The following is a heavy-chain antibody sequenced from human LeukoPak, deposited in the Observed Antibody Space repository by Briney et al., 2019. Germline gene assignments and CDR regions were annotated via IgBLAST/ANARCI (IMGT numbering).Heavy chain of an antibody. D-gene: IGHD3-10*01. J-gene: IGHJ3*02. V-gene: IGHV3-30*18. Sequence: PGGSLRLSCAASGFTFSSYGMHWVRQAPGKGLEWVADISYDGSNKYYADSVKGRFTISRDNSKDTLYLQMSSLRAEDRAVYYWAKDQEQLLWFGELLFAFDIWGQGTMVTVSS. CDR3: AKDQEQLLWFGELLFAFDI. CDR2: ISYDGSNK. CDR1: GFTFSSYG.